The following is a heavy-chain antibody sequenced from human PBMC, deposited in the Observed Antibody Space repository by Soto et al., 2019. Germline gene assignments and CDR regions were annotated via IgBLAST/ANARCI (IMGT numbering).Heavy chain of an antibody. D-gene: IGHD5-18*01. J-gene: IGHJ4*02. CDR3: AKGDWIQLWLPEYYFDY. CDR2: ISGSGGST. V-gene: IGHV3-23*01. Sequence: GGSLRLSCAASGFTFSSYAMSWVRQAPGKGLEWVSAISGSGGSTYYADSVKGRFTISRDNSKNTLYLQMNSLRAEDTAVYYCAKGDWIQLWLPEYYFDYWGQGTLVTVSS. CDR1: GFTFSSYA.